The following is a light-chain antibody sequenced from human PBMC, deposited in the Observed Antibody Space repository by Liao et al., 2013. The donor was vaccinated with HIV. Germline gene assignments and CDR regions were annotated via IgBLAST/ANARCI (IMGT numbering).Light chain of an antibody. V-gene: IGLV3-1*01. CDR3: QAWDSSTGV. J-gene: IGLJ1*01. CDR2: QDT. Sequence: SSDLTQPPSVSVSPGQTASITCSGDKLGDKYACWYQQKPGQSPVLVIYQDTKRPSGIPERFSGSSSGNTATLTISGTQAMDEADYYCQAWDSSTGVFGSGTKVTVL. CDR1: KLGDKY.